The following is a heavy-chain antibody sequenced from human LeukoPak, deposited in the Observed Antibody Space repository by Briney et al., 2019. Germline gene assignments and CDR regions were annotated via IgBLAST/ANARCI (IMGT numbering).Heavy chain of an antibody. CDR2: INPNSGGT. Sequence: GASVKVSCKASGCTFTGYYMHWVRQAPGQGLEWMGWINPNSGGTNYAQKFQGRVTMTRDTSISTAYMELSRLRSDDTAVYYCARDLSDYGGTYYFDYWGQGTLVTVSS. CDR3: ARDLSDYGGTYYFDY. D-gene: IGHD4-23*01. V-gene: IGHV1-2*02. CDR1: GCTFTGYY. J-gene: IGHJ4*02.